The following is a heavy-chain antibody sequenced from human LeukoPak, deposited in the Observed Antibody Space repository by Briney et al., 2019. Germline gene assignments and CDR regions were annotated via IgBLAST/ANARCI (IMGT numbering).Heavy chain of an antibody. Sequence: GRSLRLSCAASGFTFSSYAMNWVRQAPGKGLEWVAIISYDGTNKDYADSVKGRFTISRDNSRNTQYLQMNSLRAEDTAVYYCARDPLYTNSPPSYFDYWGQGTLVTVSS. J-gene: IGHJ4*02. CDR3: ARDPLYTNSPPSYFDY. CDR1: GFTFSSYA. D-gene: IGHD2-2*02. CDR2: ISYDGTNK. V-gene: IGHV3-30-3*01.